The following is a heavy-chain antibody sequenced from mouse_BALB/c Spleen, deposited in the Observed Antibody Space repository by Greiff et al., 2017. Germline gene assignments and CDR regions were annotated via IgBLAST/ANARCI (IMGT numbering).Heavy chain of an antibody. CDR3: ARGGGYLYYAMDY. V-gene: IGHV3-8*02. Sequence: VQLQQSGPSLVKPSQTLSLTCSVTGYSITSGYWNWIRKFPGNKLEYMGYISYSGSTYYNPSLKSRISITRDTSKNQYYLQLNSVTTEDTATYYCARGGGYLYYAMDYWGQGTSVTVSS. CDR1: GYSITSGY. J-gene: IGHJ4*01. CDR2: ISYSGST. D-gene: IGHD2-2*01.